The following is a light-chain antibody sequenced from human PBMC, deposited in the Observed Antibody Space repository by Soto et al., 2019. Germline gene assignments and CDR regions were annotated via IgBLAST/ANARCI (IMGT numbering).Light chain of an antibody. V-gene: IGKV1-12*01. Sequence: DIQMNQSPSSVSASVGDRVTITCRASQDIDSWLAWYQQKPGKAPKLLIYAASSLQSGVPSRFSGSGSATDFTFTISSLHPEDLANYYCQQGSSFPWTFGQGTKVEIK. CDR2: AAS. J-gene: IGKJ1*01. CDR1: QDIDSW. CDR3: QQGSSFPWT.